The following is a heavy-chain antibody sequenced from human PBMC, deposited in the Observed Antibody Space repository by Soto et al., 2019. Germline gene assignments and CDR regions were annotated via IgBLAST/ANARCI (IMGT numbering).Heavy chain of an antibody. CDR3: ARAGGGATIGDYYGMDV. J-gene: IGHJ6*02. D-gene: IGHD1-26*01. CDR2: IYYSGST. Sequence: PSETLSLTCTVSGGSISSSSYYWGWIRQPPGKGLEWIGSIYYSGSTYYNPSLKSRVTISVDTSKNQFSLKLSSVTAADTAVYYCARAGGGATIGDYYGMDVWGQGTTVTVSS. V-gene: IGHV4-39*01. CDR1: GGSISSSSYY.